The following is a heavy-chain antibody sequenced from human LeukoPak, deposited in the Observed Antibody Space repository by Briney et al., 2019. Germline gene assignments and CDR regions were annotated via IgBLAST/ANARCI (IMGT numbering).Heavy chain of an antibody. CDR3: ARGYSCGYFDY. J-gene: IGHJ4*02. V-gene: IGHV4-59*08. CDR2: IYYSGST. Sequence: SETLPLTCTVSGGSIRSYYWSWIRQPPGKGLEWIGYIYYSGSTSYNPSLKSRVTISLDTSKNQFSLELSSVTAADTAVYYCARGYSCGYFDYWGQGTLVTVSS. CDR1: GGSIRSYY. D-gene: IGHD5-18*01.